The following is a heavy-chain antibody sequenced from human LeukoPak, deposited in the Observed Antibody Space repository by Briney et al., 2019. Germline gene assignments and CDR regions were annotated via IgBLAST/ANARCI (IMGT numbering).Heavy chain of an antibody. V-gene: IGHV3-11*04. D-gene: IGHD1-26*01. CDR1: GFTFSDYY. J-gene: IGHJ4*02. CDR3: ARARGSGSNFPTKTDYYFNY. Sequence: PGGSLRLSCAASGFTFSDYYMSWIRQAPGKGLEWVSYISSSGSTIYYADSVKGRFTISRDNAKNSLYLQMNSLRAEDTALYYCARARGSGSNFPTKTDYYFNYWGQGTLVTVSS. CDR2: ISSSGSTI.